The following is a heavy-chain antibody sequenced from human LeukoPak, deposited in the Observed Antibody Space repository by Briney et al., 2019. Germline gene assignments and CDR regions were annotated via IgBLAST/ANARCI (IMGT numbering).Heavy chain of an antibody. CDR2: MSPDGRTT. J-gene: IGHJ4*02. D-gene: IGHD7-27*01. CDR3: VRDGLGTLPYDC. V-gene: IGHV3-74*01. CDR1: GFTLSSYW. Sequence: GESLRFSCAASGFTLSSYWMNWVRQVPGKGLERVSHMSPDGRTTTYADSVKGRFTISRDNAKNTLYLQMTSLRAEDTAVYYCVRDGLGTLPYDCWGQGTLVTVSS.